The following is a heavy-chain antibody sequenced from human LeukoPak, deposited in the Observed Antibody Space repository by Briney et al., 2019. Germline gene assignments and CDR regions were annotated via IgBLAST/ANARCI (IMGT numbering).Heavy chain of an antibody. D-gene: IGHD6-13*01. CDR1: GFTFSSYA. Sequence: GGSLRLSCAASGFTFSSYAMHWVRQAPGKGLEWVAVISYDGSNKYYADSVKGRFTISRDNSKNTLYLQMNSLRAEDTAVYYCAKRPGIGWFDPWGQGTLVTVSS. CDR2: ISYDGSNK. J-gene: IGHJ5*02. CDR3: AKRPGIGWFDP. V-gene: IGHV3-30*04.